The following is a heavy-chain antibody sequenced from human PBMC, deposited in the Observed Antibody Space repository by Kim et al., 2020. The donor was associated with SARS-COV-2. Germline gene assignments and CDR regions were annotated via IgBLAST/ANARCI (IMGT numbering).Heavy chain of an antibody. J-gene: IGHJ4*01. V-gene: IGHV3-33*05. CDR1: GFAFSNYG. Sequence: GGSLRLSCAASGFAFSNYGMHWVHQAPGKGLEWVAVISYDGSNKYYADSVKGRFTISRDNSKNTLYLQMNSLRAEDTAVYYCARDSSYGSGSYFNFDYWG. CDR2: ISYDGSNK. CDR3: ARDSSYGSGSYFNFDY. D-gene: IGHD3-10*01.